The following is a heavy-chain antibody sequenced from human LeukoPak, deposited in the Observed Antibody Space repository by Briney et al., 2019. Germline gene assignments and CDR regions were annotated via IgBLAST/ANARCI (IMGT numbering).Heavy chain of an antibody. CDR1: GDSISTNINF. V-gene: IGHV4-39*01. Sequence: SETLSLTCTVSGDSISTNINFWAWIRQPPGKGLERIGSVYYSGSNLFNPALKIRVTICGDMSKKQFSLKLRSVTAADTAVYYCARHPLDEDSGIVPDAERWFDPWGQGILVTVSS. D-gene: IGHD2-2*01. CDR3: ARHPLDEDSGIVPDAERWFDP. J-gene: IGHJ5*02. CDR2: VYYSGSN.